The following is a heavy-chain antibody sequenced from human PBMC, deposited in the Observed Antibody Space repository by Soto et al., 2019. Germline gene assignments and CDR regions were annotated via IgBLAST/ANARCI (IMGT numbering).Heavy chain of an antibody. V-gene: IGHV3-33*01. D-gene: IGHD3-22*01. J-gene: IGHJ4*02. CDR2: IWYDGSGK. CDR3: ARVPGGGYNLWYFDY. CDR1: GFTFRTHG. Sequence: GGSLRLSCAASGFTFRTHGMHWVRQGPGKGLEWVALIWYDGSGKYYADTVKGRFTISRDNSKNTLYLQMNSLTPEDTAVYYCARVPGGGYNLWYFDYWGQGTLVTVSS.